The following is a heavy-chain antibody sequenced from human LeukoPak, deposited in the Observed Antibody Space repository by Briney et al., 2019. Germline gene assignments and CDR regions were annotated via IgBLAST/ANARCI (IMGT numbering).Heavy chain of an antibody. V-gene: IGHV3-23*01. CDR1: GFTFSDYY. D-gene: IGHD6-6*01. CDR2: ISDSGSDT. Sequence: GGSLRLSCAASGFTFSDYYMSWVRQAPGKGLEWVSAISDSGSDTYYADSVKGRFTISKDNSKNTLYLRMNSLRADDTAVYYCAKRVPYSSSSVYFDYWGQGTLVTVSS. J-gene: IGHJ4*02. CDR3: AKRVPYSSSSVYFDY.